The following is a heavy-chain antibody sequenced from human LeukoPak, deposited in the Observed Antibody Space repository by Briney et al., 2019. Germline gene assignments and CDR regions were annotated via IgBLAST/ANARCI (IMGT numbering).Heavy chain of an antibody. J-gene: IGHJ5*02. CDR3: AREGETEYYYGSGSYSYNWFDP. V-gene: IGHV7-4-1*02. CDR1: GYTFTNYA. D-gene: IGHD3-10*01. CDR2: INTNTGNP. Sequence: GASVKVSCKASGYTFTNYALNWVRQAPGQGLEWMGWINTNTGNPTYAQGFTGRFVFSLDTSVSTAYLQISSLKAEDTAVYYCAREGETEYYYGSGSYSYNWFDPWGQGTLVTVSS.